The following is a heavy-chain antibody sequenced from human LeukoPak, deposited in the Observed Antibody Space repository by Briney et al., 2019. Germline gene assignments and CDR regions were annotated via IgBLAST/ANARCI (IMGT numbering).Heavy chain of an antibody. J-gene: IGHJ4*02. D-gene: IGHD3-16*01. CDR1: GFTFSSYG. CDR3: ARGGLRTPRVDY. CDR2: IWYDGSNK. Sequence: GRSLRLSCAASGFTFSSYGMHWVRQAPSKGLEWVAVIWYDGSNKYYADSVKGRFTISRDNSKNTLYLQMNSLRAEDTAVYYCARGGLRTPRVDYWGQGTLVTVSS. V-gene: IGHV3-33*01.